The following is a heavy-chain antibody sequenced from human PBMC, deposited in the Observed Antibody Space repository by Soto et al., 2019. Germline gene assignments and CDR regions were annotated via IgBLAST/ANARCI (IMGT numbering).Heavy chain of an antibody. CDR2: INPSGGST. D-gene: IGHD5-12*01. J-gene: IGHJ4*02. CDR3: ARDGSRDGYNWGVGY. CDR1: GYTLTSYY. Sequence: AASVKVSCKASGYTLTSYYMHWVRQAPGQGLEWMGIINPSGGSTSYAQKFQGRVTMTRDTSTSTVYMELSSLRSEDTAVYYCARDGSRDGYNWGVGYWGQGTLVTVSS. V-gene: IGHV1-46*01.